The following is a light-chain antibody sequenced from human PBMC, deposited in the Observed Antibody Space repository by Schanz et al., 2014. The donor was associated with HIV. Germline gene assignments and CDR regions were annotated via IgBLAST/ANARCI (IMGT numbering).Light chain of an antibody. CDR3: QQYGSSRFT. CDR2: GAS. Sequence: EIVMTQSPATLYVSPGERATLSCRASQSVSSSYLAWYQQKPGQAPRLLIYGASSRATGIPDRFSGSGSGTDFTLTISRLEPEDFAVYYCQQYGSSRFTFGPGTKVDIK. J-gene: IGKJ3*01. V-gene: IGKV3-20*01. CDR1: QSVSSSY.